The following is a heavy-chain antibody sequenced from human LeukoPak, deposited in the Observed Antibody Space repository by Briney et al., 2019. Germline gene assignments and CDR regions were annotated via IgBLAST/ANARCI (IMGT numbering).Heavy chain of an antibody. D-gene: IGHD5-18*01. CDR2: ISNSGSII. CDR3: ARAVSADTAMVYFDY. Sequence: PGGSLRLSCAASGFTFSDYYMFWIRQAPGKGLEWVSYISNSGSIIYYADSVKGRFTVSRDNAKDSLYLQMNSLRAEDTAVYYCARAVSADTAMVYFDYWGLGTLVTVSS. J-gene: IGHJ4*02. V-gene: IGHV3-11*01. CDR1: GFTFSDYY.